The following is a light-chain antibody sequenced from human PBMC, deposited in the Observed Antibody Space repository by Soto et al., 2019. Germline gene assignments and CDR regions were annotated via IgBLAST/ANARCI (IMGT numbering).Light chain of an antibody. V-gene: IGKV1-5*03. CDR3: QQYNSYPWT. CDR1: QSISSW. J-gene: IGKJ1*01. Sequence: DIQMTQSPSTLSASVGDRVTITCRASQSISSWLAWYQQKPGKAPKLLIYKASSLESGVPSRFSGRGSGTEFTLTISSLQPDDFATYYCQQYNSYPWTFGQGTKVEIK. CDR2: KAS.